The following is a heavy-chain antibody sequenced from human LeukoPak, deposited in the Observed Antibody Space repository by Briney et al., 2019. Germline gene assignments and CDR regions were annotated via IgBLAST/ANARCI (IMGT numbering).Heavy chain of an antibody. CDR2: IRGDGGTT. V-gene: IGHV3-74*01. CDR3: VRGGYGSIDY. Sequence: GSLRLSCEASGFIFSSLWMHWVRQAPGKGLVWVSYIRGDGGTTSYADSVKGRFTISRDNAKNTLYLQLNSLRVEDTAVYYCVRGGYGSIDYWGQGTLVTVSS. D-gene: IGHD4-17*01. CDR1: GFIFSSLW. J-gene: IGHJ4*02.